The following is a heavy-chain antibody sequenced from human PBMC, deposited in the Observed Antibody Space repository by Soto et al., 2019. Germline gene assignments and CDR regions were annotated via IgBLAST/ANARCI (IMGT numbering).Heavy chain of an antibody. CDR1: GFTFRSYS. D-gene: IGHD3-10*01. CDR3: AREGAVWFGELFSYYFDY. J-gene: IGHJ4*02. Sequence: GGSLRLSCSASGFTFRSYSMNWARQAPGKGLEWVSSISSSSSYIYYADSVKGRFTISRDNAKNSLYLQMNSLRAEDTAVYYCAREGAVWFGELFSYYFDYWGQGTLVTVSS. CDR2: ISSSSSYI. V-gene: IGHV3-21*01.